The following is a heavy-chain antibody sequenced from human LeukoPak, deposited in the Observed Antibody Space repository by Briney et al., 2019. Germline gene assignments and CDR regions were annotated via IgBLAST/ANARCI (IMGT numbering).Heavy chain of an antibody. CDR2: IKEDGSEK. CDR3: ARNSFAELMLLGSAYGMDV. J-gene: IGHJ6*02. CDR1: PFTSSGHW. D-gene: IGHD2-8*01. V-gene: IGHV3-7*01. Sequence: AGGSLRLSCAASPFTSSGHWMSWVRQAPGKGLEWVANIKEDGSEKYYLDSVKGRFTISRDNAKNSLHLQINSLRVKDTAVYYCARNSFAELMLLGSAYGMDVWGQGTTVIVSS.